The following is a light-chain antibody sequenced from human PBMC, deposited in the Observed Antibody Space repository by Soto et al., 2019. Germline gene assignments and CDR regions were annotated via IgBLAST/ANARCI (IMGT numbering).Light chain of an antibody. J-gene: IGKJ1*01. Sequence: DVVLTQSPLSLPVTLGQPASISCRSSQGLVYGDGNTYLNWFHQRPGQPTRRLISKVSVRDSGVPDGFSGSGSGTDFTLTISRVEAEDVGIYYCMQPPQWPPTFGQGPLVEIK. V-gene: IGKV2-30*01. CDR2: KVS. CDR3: MQPPQWPPT. CDR1: QGLVYGDGNTY.